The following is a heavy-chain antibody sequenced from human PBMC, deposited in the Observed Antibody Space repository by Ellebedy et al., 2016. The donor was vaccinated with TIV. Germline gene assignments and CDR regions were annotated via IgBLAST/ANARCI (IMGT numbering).Heavy chain of an antibody. CDR3: ARGTPIFDY. D-gene: IGHD1-1*01. J-gene: IGHJ4*02. CDR1: GFTFSSYG. V-gene: IGHV3-30*03. Sequence: GESLKISCAASGFTFSSYGIHWVRQAAGKGLEWVAVISYDGSNKYYADSVKGRFTISRDNSKNTLYLQMNSLRAEDTAVYYCARGTPIFDYWGQGTLVTVSS. CDR2: ISYDGSNK.